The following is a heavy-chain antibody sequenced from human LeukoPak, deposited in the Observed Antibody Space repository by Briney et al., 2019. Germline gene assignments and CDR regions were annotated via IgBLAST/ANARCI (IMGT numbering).Heavy chain of an antibody. CDR2: IHSGGTT. J-gene: IGHJ4*02. Sequence: GGSLRLSCAASGFTVRSNYMSWVRQAPGKGLEWVSVIHSGGTTYYADSVKGRFTISRDTSRNTVYLQMNSLRAEDTAVYYCARGGALDYWGQGTLVTVSS. V-gene: IGHV3-66*02. D-gene: IGHD3-16*01. CDR3: ARGGALDY. CDR1: GFTVRSNY.